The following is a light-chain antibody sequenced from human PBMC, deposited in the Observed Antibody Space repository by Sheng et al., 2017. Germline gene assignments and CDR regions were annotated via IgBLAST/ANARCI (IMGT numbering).Light chain of an antibody. CDR1: QSLSSNY. CDR3: QQFGSPPYT. V-gene: IGKV3-20*01. J-gene: IGKJ2*01. Sequence: EIVLTQSPGTLSLSPGERATLSCRASQSLSSNYLAWYQQKPGQAPRLLIYGASSRATGIPDRFSGSGSGTDFTLTISRLDPEDFAVFYCQQFGSPPYTFGQGTKLEIK. CDR2: GAS.